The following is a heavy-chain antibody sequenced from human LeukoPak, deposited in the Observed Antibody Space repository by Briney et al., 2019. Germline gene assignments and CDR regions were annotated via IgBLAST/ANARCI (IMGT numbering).Heavy chain of an antibody. J-gene: IGHJ4*02. CDR2: ISGDRSRT. CDR1: GFTFSSNW. V-gene: IGHV3-74*01. D-gene: IGHD7-27*01. Sequence: GGSLRLSCAASGFTFSSNWMHWVRQAPGKGLVWVSRISGDRSRTDYADSVKGRFTISRDNRKNTLYLQMNSLRAEDTAVYYCARPLGPSVDFDYWGQGTLVTVSS. CDR3: ARPLGPSVDFDY.